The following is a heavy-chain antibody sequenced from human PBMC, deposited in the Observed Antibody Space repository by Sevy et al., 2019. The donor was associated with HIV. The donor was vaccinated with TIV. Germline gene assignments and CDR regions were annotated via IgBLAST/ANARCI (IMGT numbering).Heavy chain of an antibody. CDR1: DFTFSAYD. V-gene: IGHV3-13*01. CDR3: ARDPATWIQLWFLDY. J-gene: IGHJ4*02. CDR2: IGTLGDT. Sequence: GGSLRLSCAASDFTFSAYDMHWVRQATGEGLEWVSSIGTLGDTFCPASVEGRFLISRDNDKKSLYLQMNDLRVGDTAVYYCARDPATWIQLWFLDYWGQGTLVTVSS. D-gene: IGHD5-18*01.